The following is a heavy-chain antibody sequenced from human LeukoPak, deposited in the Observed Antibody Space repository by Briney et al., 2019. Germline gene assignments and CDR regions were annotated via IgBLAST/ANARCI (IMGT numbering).Heavy chain of an antibody. CDR3: ARMVIGYGMDV. J-gene: IGHJ6*02. CDR1: GFTFSSYG. D-gene: IGHD3-16*02. Sequence: GGSLRLSCAASGFTFSSYGMHWVRQAPGKRLEWVAVIWYDGSNKYYADSVKGRFTISRDNSKNMLYLQMDSLRAEDTAVYYCARMVIGYGMDVWGQGTTVTVSS. V-gene: IGHV3-33*01. CDR2: IWYDGSNK.